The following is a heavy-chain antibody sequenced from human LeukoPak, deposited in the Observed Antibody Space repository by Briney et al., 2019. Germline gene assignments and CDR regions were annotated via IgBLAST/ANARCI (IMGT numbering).Heavy chain of an antibody. J-gene: IGHJ3*02. CDR3: ARGYILNDAFDI. V-gene: IGHV1-2*02. Sequence: ASVKVSCKASGYTFTGYYMHWVRQAPGQELEWTGWINPNSGGTNYAQKFQGRVTMTRDTSISTAYMELSRLRSDDTAVYYCARGYILNDAFDIWGQGTMVTVSS. CDR1: GYTFTGYY. D-gene: IGHD5-12*01. CDR2: INPNSGGT.